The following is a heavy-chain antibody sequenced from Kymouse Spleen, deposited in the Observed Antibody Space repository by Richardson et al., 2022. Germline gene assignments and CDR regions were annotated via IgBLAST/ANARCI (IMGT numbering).Heavy chain of an antibody. V-gene: IGHV1-8*01. CDR1: GYTFTSYD. Sequence: QVQLVQSGAEVKKPGASVKVSCKASGYTFTSYDINWVRQATGQGLEWMGWMNPNSGNTGYAQKFQGRVTMTRNTSISTAYMELSSLRSEDTAVYYCARGDSSWYYYYYYGMDVWGQGTTVTVSS. J-gene: IGHJ6*02. D-gene: IGHD6-13*01. CDR3: ARGDSSWYYYYYYGMDV. CDR2: MNPNSGNT.